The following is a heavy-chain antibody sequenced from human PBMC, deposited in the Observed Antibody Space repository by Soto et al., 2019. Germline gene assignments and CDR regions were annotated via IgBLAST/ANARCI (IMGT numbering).Heavy chain of an antibody. CDR2: INHSGST. V-gene: IGHV4-34*01. CDR3: ARVLGYCSSTSCYGRNWFDP. J-gene: IGHJ5*02. D-gene: IGHD2-2*01. Sequence: QVQLQQWGAGLLKPSETLSLTCAVYGGSFSGYYWSWIRQPPGKGLEWIGEINHSGSTNYNPSLKSRVTISVDPSKNQFSLKLSSVTAADTAVYYCARVLGYCSSTSCYGRNWFDPWGQGTLVTVSS. CDR1: GGSFSGYY.